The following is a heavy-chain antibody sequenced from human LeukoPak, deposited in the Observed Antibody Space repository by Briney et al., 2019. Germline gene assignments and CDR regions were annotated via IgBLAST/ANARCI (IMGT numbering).Heavy chain of an antibody. D-gene: IGHD3-3*01. Sequence: SGGSLRLSCAASGLTFSRYAMSWVRQAPGKGLEWVSAISSSGDSTYYADSVKGRFTISRDNSKNTLYLQMNSLRAKDTAVYYCAKGPITIFEVPKFDSWGQGTLVTVSS. CDR1: GLTFSRYA. CDR3: AKGPITIFEVPKFDS. V-gene: IGHV3-23*01. J-gene: IGHJ4*02. CDR2: ISSSGDST.